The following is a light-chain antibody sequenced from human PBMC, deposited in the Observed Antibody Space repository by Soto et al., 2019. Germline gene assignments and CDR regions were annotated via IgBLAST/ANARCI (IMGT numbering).Light chain of an antibody. J-gene: IGKJ5*01. Sequence: EIVLTQSPVTLSLSPGERATLSCRASQTVSNQLAWYQQKPGQAPRLLIYDASWRVTGIPARFSGSGSGTAFTLTISSLEPEDFAVYYCQQRAGSSTFGQGTRLEIK. CDR2: DAS. CDR3: QQRAGSST. CDR1: QTVSNQ. V-gene: IGKV3-11*01.